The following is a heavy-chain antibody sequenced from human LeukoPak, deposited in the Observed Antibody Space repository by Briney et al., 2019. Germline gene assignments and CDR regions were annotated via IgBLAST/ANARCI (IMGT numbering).Heavy chain of an antibody. CDR3: ARETPTGPFDY. Sequence: KPSETLSLTCTASGDSIRSSNYYWSWIRQPQGKGLEWIEYIYYSGSTYYNPSLKSRVTISVDTSKNQFSLKLSSVTAADTAVYYCARETPTGPFDYWGQGTLVTVSS. J-gene: IGHJ4*02. CDR2: IYYSGST. V-gene: IGHV4-30-4*01. D-gene: IGHD3-10*01. CDR1: GDSIRSSNYY.